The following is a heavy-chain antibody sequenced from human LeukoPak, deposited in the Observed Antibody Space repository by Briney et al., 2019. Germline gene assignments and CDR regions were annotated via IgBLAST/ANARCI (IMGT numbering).Heavy chain of an antibody. CDR1: GSSISSNNW. CDR2: IYHDGST. D-gene: IGHD5-18*01. Sequence: PSETLSLTCAVSGSSISSNNWWIWVRQSPEKGLEWIGEIYHDGSTNYNPSLKSRVTISMDKSKNQLSLKLNFVTVADTAVYYCARDRGGYTYSHDYWGQGTLVTVSS. V-gene: IGHV4-4*02. CDR3: ARDRGGYTYSHDY. J-gene: IGHJ4*02.